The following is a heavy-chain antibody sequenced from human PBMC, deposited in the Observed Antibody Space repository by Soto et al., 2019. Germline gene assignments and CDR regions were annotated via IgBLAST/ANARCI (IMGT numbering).Heavy chain of an antibody. J-gene: IGHJ4*01. CDR3: AKIVFGSISSRATDY. D-gene: IGHD3-10*02. CDR1: GFTFSTYA. Sequence: EVQLLESGGGLVQPGGSLRLSCAASGFTFSTYAMSWVRQAPGKGLEWVSTIRASGDTTYYADSVKGRFTISRDNSKNTLCLQMNSLRAEDTAVYYCAKIVFGSISSRATDYWGQGTLVTVSS. V-gene: IGHV3-23*01. CDR2: IRASGDTT.